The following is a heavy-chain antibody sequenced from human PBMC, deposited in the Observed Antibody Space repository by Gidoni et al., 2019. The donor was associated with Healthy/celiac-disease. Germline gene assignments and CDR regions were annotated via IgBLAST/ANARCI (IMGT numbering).Heavy chain of an antibody. Sequence: VQLQASGPGLVKPSETLSLTCAVSGYSISSGYYWGWIRQPPGKGLEWIGSIYHSGSTYYNPSLKSRVTISVDTSKNQFSLKLSSVTAADTAVYYCASSTNYYDSSGLDYWGQGTLVTVSS. J-gene: IGHJ4*02. V-gene: IGHV4-38-2*01. D-gene: IGHD3-22*01. CDR1: GYSISSGYY. CDR3: ASSTNYYDSSGLDY. CDR2: IYHSGST.